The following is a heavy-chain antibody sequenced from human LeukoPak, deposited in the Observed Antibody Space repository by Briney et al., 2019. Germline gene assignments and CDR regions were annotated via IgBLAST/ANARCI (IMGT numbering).Heavy chain of an antibody. Sequence: GESLKISCKGSGYSFTSYWIGWVRQMPGKGLEWMGIIYPGDSDTRYSPSFQGQVTISADKSISTAYLQWSSLKASDTAMYYCARHTLGYCSGGSCYTFDPWRQGTLVTVSS. CDR1: GYSFTSYW. CDR2: IYPGDSDT. CDR3: ARHTLGYCSGGSCYTFDP. D-gene: IGHD2-15*01. J-gene: IGHJ5*02. V-gene: IGHV5-51*01.